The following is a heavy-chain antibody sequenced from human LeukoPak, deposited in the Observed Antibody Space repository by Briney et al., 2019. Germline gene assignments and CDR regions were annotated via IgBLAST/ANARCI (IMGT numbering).Heavy chain of an antibody. CDR3: ARGSGSYLSFLDY. CDR2: IYFNGII. V-gene: IGHV4-59*01. J-gene: IGHJ4*02. D-gene: IGHD1-26*01. Sequence: SETLSLTCTVSGDSITGYYWSWIRQPPGKGLEWIGYIYFNGIINYNPSLKSRVSMSVDTSKNQFSLRLSAVTAADTAIYYCARGSGSYLSFLDYWGPGSLVTVSS. CDR1: GDSITGYY.